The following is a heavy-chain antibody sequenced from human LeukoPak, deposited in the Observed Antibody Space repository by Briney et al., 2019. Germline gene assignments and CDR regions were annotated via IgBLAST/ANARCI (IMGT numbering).Heavy chain of an antibody. CDR2: IYSGGST. J-gene: IGHJ4*02. Sequence: GGSLRLSCAASGFTVSSNYMSWVRQAPGKGLEWVSVIYSGGSTYYADSVKGRFTISRDNSKNTLYLQMNSLRAEDTAVYYCAKVLLSGSGWYYFDYWGQGTLVTVSS. V-gene: IGHV3-53*05. CDR3: AKVLLSGSGWYYFDY. CDR1: GFTVSSNY. D-gene: IGHD6-19*01.